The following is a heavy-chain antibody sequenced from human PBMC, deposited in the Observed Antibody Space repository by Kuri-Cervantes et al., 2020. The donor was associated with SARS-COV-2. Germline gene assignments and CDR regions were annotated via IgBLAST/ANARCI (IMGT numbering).Heavy chain of an antibody. D-gene: IGHD3-22*01. CDR1: YGTLTGYQ. CDR2: IYHRGDT. CDR3: ARGINGYFFFYYLDV. V-gene: IGHV4-34*01. Sequence: SQTLSLTCALYYGTLTGYQWSWIRQPPGKGLEWIGGIYHRGDTYYNPSLEGRVTISRDTSENKFSLRLSSVTAADTAVYYCARGINGYFFFYYLDVWGKGTTVTVSS. J-gene: IGHJ6*03.